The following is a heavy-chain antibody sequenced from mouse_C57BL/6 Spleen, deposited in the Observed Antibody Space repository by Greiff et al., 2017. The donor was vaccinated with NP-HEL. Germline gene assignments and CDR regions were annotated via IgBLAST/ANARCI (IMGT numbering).Heavy chain of an antibody. V-gene: IGHV3-6*01. Sequence: VQLKESGPGLVKPSQSLSLTCSVTGYSITSGYYWNWIRQFPGNKLEWMGYISYDGSNNYIPSLKNRISITRDTSKNQFFLKLNSVTTEDTATYYCARGGFYYFDYGGQGTTLTVSS. CDR1: GYSITSGYY. J-gene: IGHJ2*01. CDR3: ARGGFYYFDY. CDR2: ISYDGSN.